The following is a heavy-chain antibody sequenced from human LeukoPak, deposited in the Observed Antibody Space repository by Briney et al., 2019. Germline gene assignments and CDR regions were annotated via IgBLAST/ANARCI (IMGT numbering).Heavy chain of an antibody. J-gene: IGHJ4*02. CDR3: AREGPVSRWELLRFDY. CDR1: GYTFTSYV. V-gene: IGHV1-18*01. Sequence: ASVKVSCKASGYTFTSYVFSWVRQAPGQGLEGMGWISAYSGNTNYAQKLQGRATLTTDPSTSTAYMELRSLRSDDPTVYYCAREGPVSRWELLRFDYWGQGTLVTVSS. D-gene: IGHD1-26*01. CDR2: ISAYSGNT.